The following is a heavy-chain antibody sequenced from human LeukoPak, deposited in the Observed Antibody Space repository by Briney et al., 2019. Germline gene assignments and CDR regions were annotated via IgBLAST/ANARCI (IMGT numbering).Heavy chain of an antibody. Sequence: ASVTVSCTASGYTFTNYAMNWVRQAPGQGLEWMGCISTDTGTPTYAQGFTGRFVFSLDTSVSTAYLRISNLKAEDTAVYFCARASTPKVGATIYYFDYWGQGTLVTVSS. CDR2: ISTDTGTP. V-gene: IGHV7-4-1*02. CDR3: ARASTPKVGATIYYFDY. D-gene: IGHD1-26*01. CDR1: GYTFTNYA. J-gene: IGHJ4*02.